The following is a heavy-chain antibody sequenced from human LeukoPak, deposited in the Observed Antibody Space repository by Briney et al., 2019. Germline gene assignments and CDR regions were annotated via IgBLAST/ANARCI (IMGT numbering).Heavy chain of an antibody. Sequence: GGSLRLSCAASGFTFDDYAMHWVRHAPGKGLEWVSGISWNSGSIGYADSVKGRFTISRDNAKNSLHLQMNSLRAEDTALYYCAKARTGDLDYFDYWGQGTLVTVSS. CDR1: GFTFDDYA. CDR2: ISWNSGSI. D-gene: IGHD7-27*01. V-gene: IGHV3-9*01. CDR3: AKARTGDLDYFDY. J-gene: IGHJ4*02.